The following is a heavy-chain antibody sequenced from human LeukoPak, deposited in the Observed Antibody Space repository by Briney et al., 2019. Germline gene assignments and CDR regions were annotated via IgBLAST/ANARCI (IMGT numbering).Heavy chain of an antibody. CDR1: GASISSHY. D-gene: IGHD6-6*01. J-gene: IGHJ4*02. V-gene: IGHV4-59*11. CDR3: ARAEGDISSSQDLDY. Sequence: SETLSLTCTVSGASISSHYWSWIRQPPGKGLEWIGYISYSGSTNYNPSLKSRVTTSVDTSKNQFSLKMSSVTAADTAVYYCARAEGDISSSQDLDYWGQGTLVTVSS. CDR2: ISYSGST.